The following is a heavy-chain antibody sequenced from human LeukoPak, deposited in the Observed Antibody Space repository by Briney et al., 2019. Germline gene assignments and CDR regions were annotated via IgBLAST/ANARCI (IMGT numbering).Heavy chain of an antibody. Sequence: ASVKVSCKASGYTFTGYYIRWVRQAPGQGLEWMGWINPNSGGTKYAQKFQGGVTMTRDTSISTAYMELSGLTSDDTAVYYCARCRYTYGYWDNWGQGTLVTVSS. J-gene: IGHJ4*02. CDR1: GYTFTGYY. CDR2: INPNSGGT. V-gene: IGHV1-2*02. CDR3: ARCRYTYGYWDN. D-gene: IGHD5-18*01.